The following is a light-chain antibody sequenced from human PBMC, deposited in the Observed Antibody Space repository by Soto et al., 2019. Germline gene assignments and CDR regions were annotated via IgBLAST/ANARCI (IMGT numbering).Light chain of an antibody. J-gene: IGLJ2*01. CDR2: GNS. Sequence: QSVLTQPPSVSGAPGQRVTISCTGSSSNIGAGYDVHWYQQLPGTAPHHLIYGNSKRPSGVPDRFSGSKSGTSASLAITGLQAEDEADYYCQSYDSSLSVAFGGGTKLTVL. V-gene: IGLV1-40*01. CDR1: SSNIGAGYD. CDR3: QSYDSSLSVA.